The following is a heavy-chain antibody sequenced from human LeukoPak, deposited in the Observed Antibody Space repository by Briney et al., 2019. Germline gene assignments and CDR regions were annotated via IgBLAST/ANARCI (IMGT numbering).Heavy chain of an antibody. Sequence: GGSLRLSRAASAFKFSDYYMNWIRQAPGKGLEGVSSISSRGDISYYTDSVKGRFSISRDNAKNSLFLQMHGLRAEDTAVYFCVSDRSSGLYHYDSSGFLFWGRGTLVTVSS. V-gene: IGHV3-11*04. J-gene: IGHJ4*01. CDR1: AFKFSDYY. CDR2: ISSRGDIS. D-gene: IGHD3-22*01. CDR3: VSDRSSGLYHYDSSGFLF.